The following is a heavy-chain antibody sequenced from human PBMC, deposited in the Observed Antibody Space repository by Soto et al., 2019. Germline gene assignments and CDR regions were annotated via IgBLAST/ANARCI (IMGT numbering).Heavy chain of an antibody. D-gene: IGHD1-26*01. CDR2: ISANNGNT. Sequence: QVQLVQSGAEVKKPGASVKVSCKASGYTFTSYGIRWVRQAPGQGLGWMGWISANNGNTNYAQKLKGRVTMTTDTSTSTAYMELRSLRSNDTAVYYWARDRRSDALDYWGQGTLVTVSS. CDR1: GYTFTSYG. V-gene: IGHV1-18*01. CDR3: ARDRRSDALDY. J-gene: IGHJ4*02.